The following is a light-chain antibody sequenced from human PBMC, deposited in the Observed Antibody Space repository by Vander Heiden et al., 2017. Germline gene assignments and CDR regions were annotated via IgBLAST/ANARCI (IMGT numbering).Light chain of an antibody. CDR3: QVWDSSTDHPYV. CDR1: NIGSKS. V-gene: IGLV3-21*02. J-gene: IGLJ1*01. Sequence: SYVLTQPPSVSVAPGQTARITCGGNNIGSKSVHWYQQKPGQAPVLVVYDDSDQPSGIPERFSGSNSGSTATLTISRVEAGDEADYYCQVWDSSTDHPYVFGTGTQVTVL. CDR2: DDS.